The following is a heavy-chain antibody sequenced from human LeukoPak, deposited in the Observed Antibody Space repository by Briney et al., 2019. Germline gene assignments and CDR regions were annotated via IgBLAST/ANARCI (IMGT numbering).Heavy chain of an antibody. J-gene: IGHJ4*02. CDR1: GFTFSSYA. V-gene: IGHV3-23*01. CDR3: AKLAHIVVVPAAIRFDY. Sequence: EGPLRLSCAASGFTFSSYAMSWVRQAPGKGLEWVSAISGSGGSTYYADSVKGRFTISRDSSENTLYLQMNSLRAEDTAVYYCAKLAHIVVVPAAIRFDYWGQGTLVTVSS. D-gene: IGHD2-2*01. CDR2: ISGSGGST.